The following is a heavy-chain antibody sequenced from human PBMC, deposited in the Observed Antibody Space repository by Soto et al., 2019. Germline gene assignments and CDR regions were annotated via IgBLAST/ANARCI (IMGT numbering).Heavy chain of an antibody. D-gene: IGHD6-19*01. J-gene: IGHJ6*02. CDR3: ARFSGSYYYAMDV. Sequence: TLSLTCTVSGGSISTSSYYWGWIRQPPGKGLEWIGSIYYSGVTNYKPSLKRRVTISVDTSKNQFSLQLKSVTAADTALYYCARFSGSYYYAMDVWGQGSTVTVSS. CDR1: GGSISTSSYY. CDR2: IYYSGVT. V-gene: IGHV4-39*07.